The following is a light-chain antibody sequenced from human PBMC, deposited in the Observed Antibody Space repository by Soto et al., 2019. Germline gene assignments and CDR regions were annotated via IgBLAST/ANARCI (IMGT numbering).Light chain of an antibody. J-gene: IGLJ1*01. V-gene: IGLV2-23*02. Sequence: QSALTQPASVSAFPGQSITISCTGTSSDVGSYNLVAWYQQHPGKAPKLMIYEVSKRPSGVSNRFSGSKSGNTASLTISGLQAEDEADYYCSSYAGSNNFYVFGTGTKVTVL. CDR2: EVS. CDR3: SSYAGSNNFYV. CDR1: SSDVGSYNL.